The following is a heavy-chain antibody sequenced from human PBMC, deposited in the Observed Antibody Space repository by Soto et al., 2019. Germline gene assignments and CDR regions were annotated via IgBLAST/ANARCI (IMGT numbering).Heavy chain of an antibody. CDR1: GFTFDDYG. CDR3: ARSLLDGSGSYYNPFDY. CDR2: INWNGGST. Sequence: EVQLVESGGGVVRPGGSLRLSCAASGFTFDDYGMSWVRQAPGKGLEWVSGINWNGGSTGYADSVEGRFTISRDNAKKSMYLQMNSLRAEDTALYYCARSLLDGSGSYYNPFDYRGQGTLVTVSS. V-gene: IGHV3-20*04. J-gene: IGHJ4*02. D-gene: IGHD3-10*01.